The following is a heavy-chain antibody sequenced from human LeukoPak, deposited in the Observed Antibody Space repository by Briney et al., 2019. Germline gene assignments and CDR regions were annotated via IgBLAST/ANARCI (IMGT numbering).Heavy chain of an antibody. CDR2: IYQSGTT. V-gene: IGHV4-59*01. Sequence: SETLSLTCTVSGGSISHYYWSWIRQPPGKGLEWIGYIYQSGTTNYHPSLKSRVTISVDTSKNQFSPKLTSMTAADTAVYYCARALGYYAFYFDHWGQGTLVTVSS. CDR3: ARALGYYAFYFDH. J-gene: IGHJ4*02. CDR1: GGSISHYY. D-gene: IGHD1-26*01.